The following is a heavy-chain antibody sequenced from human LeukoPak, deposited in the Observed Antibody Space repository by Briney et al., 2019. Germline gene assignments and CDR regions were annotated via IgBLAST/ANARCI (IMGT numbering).Heavy chain of an antibody. J-gene: IGHJ4*02. D-gene: IGHD3-22*01. CDR3: ARYYDSTGSFDY. Sequence: SDPLSLTCTVSGDSVSRSSYYWTWIRQPPGKGLEWIGYIYYIGSTNYNPSLRSRLTMSVDTSKNQFSLRLSSVIAADTAVYYCARYYDSTGSFDYWGQGTLVTVSS. CDR2: IYYIGST. CDR1: GDSVSRSSYY. V-gene: IGHV4-61*01.